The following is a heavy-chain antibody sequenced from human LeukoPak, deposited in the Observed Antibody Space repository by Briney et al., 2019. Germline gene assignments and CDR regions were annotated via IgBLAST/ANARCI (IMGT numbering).Heavy chain of an antibody. CDR2: ISWNSGSI. Sequence: GGSLRLSCAASGFTFDDYAMHWVRQAPGKGLEWVSGISWNSGSIGYADSVKGRFTISRDNAKNSLYLQMNSLRAEDTALYYCAKAKQQLVRNWYFDLWGRGTLVTVSS. J-gene: IGHJ2*01. V-gene: IGHV3-9*01. CDR3: AKAKQQLVRNWYFDL. D-gene: IGHD6-13*01. CDR1: GFTFDDYA.